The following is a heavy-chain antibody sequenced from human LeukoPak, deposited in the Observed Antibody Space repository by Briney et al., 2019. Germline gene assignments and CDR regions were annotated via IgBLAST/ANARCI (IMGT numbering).Heavy chain of an antibody. CDR2: ISSSGSII. V-gene: IGHV3-11*01. CDR1: GFTFSDYY. D-gene: IGHD4-17*01. CDR3: ARAQTYGDSRLLLDY. J-gene: IGHJ4*02. Sequence: GGSLRLSCAASGFTFSDYYMSWIRQAPGKGLEWVSYISSSGSIIYYADSVKGRFTISRDNAKNSQYLQMNSLRVEDTALYYCARAQTYGDSRLLLDYWGQGTLVTVSS.